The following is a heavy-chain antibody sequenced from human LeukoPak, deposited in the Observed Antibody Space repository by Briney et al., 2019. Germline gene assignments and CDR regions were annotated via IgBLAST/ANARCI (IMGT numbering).Heavy chain of an antibody. V-gene: IGHV3-66*01. D-gene: IGHD3-10*01. CDR3: ARAGVSWDNDAFDI. CDR2: IYSGGST. CDR1: GFTVSSNY. J-gene: IGHJ3*02. Sequence: GGSLRLSCAASGFTVSSNYMSWVRQAPGKGLEWVSVIYSGGSTYYADSVKGRFTISRDNSKNTLYLQMNSLRAEDTAVYYCARAGVSWDNDAFDIWGQGTMVTVSS.